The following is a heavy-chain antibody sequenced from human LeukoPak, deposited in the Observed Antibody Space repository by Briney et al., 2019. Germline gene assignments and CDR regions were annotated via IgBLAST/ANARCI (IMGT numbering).Heavy chain of an antibody. CDR3: ARPHSTFFDQDAAYYFDY. Sequence: SETLSLICAVYDGSFSGYYWSWIRQPPGKGLEWIGEINHSGSTNYNPSLKSRVTISVDTSKNQFSLKLSSVTAADTAVYYCARPHSTFFDQDAAYYFDYWGQGTLVTVSS. CDR1: DGSFSGYY. V-gene: IGHV4-34*01. CDR2: INHSGST. D-gene: IGHD3-9*01. J-gene: IGHJ4*02.